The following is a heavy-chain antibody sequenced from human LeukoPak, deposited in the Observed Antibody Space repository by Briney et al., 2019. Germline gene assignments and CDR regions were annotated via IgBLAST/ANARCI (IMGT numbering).Heavy chain of an antibody. CDR3: ASVEYSSGWYYFDY. CDR1: GGSISSYS. J-gene: IGHJ4*02. CDR2: IYYSGST. D-gene: IGHD6-19*01. Sequence: SETLSLTCTVPGGSISSYSWSWIRQPPGKGLEWIGYIYYSGSTNYNPSLKSRVTISVDTSKNQFSLKLSSVTAADTAVYYCASVEYSSGWYYFDYWGQGTLVTVSS. V-gene: IGHV4-59*01.